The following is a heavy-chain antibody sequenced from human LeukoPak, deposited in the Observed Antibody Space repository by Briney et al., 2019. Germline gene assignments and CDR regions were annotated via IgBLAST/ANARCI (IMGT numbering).Heavy chain of an antibody. J-gene: IGHJ5*02. CDR1: GGSISSYY. CDR2: IYYSGST. Sequence: SETLSLTCTVSGGSISSYYWSWIRQPPGKGLEWIGYIYYSGSTNYNPSLKSRVTISVDTSKNQFSLKLSSVTAADTAVYYCARGNSDFWSGYYRNWLDPWGQGTLVTVSS. V-gene: IGHV4-59*01. D-gene: IGHD3-3*01. CDR3: ARGNSDFWSGYYRNWLDP.